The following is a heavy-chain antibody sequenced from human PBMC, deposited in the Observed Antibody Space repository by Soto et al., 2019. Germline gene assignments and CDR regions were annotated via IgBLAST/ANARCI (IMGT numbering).Heavy chain of an antibody. CDR1: GGSISGSSFY. CDR3: ARGQLVQKYYYYGMDV. J-gene: IGHJ6*02. CDR2: IYFGTT. V-gene: IGHV4-39*06. Sequence: PSETLSLTCTVSGGSISGSSFYWGWIRQPPGKGLEWIGSIYFGTTYYNPSLKSRVTISIDTSRNQFPLKLSSVTAADTAVYYCARGQLVQKYYYYGMDVWGQGTTVTVSS. D-gene: IGHD6-6*01.